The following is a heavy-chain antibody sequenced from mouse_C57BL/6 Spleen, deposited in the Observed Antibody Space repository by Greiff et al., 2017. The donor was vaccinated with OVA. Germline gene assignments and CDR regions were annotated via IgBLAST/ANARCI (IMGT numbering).Heavy chain of an antibody. V-gene: IGHV3-6*01. CDR3: ARGLDGYYSFAY. D-gene: IGHD2-3*01. Sequence: EVQLQQSGPGLVKPSQSLSLTCSVTGYSITSGYYWNWIRQFPGNKLEWMGYISYDGSNNYNPSLTNRISITRDTSKNQFFLKLNSVTTEDTATYYCARGLDGYYSFAYWGQGTLVTVSA. CDR2: ISYDGSN. CDR1: GYSITSGYY. J-gene: IGHJ3*01.